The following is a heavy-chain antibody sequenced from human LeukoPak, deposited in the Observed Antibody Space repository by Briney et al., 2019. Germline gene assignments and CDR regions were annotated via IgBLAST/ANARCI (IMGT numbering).Heavy chain of an antibody. V-gene: IGHV3-7*01. CDR2: IRQDGGEA. CDR1: GFTFDDYA. CDR3: ASLRSSY. J-gene: IGHJ4*02. Sequence: GGSLRLSCAASGFTFDDYAMHWVRQAPGKGLEWLANIRQDGGEAFYVDSMKGRFTISRDNAKNSLYLQMSSLRDEDTAVYYCASLRSSYWGQGTLVTVSS.